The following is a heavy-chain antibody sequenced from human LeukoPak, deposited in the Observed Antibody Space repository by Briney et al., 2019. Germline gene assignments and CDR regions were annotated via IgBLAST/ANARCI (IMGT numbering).Heavy chain of an antibody. CDR1: GGSISSSSYY. CDR3: ARDADYVGAFDI. CDR2: IYYSGST. Sequence: PSETLSLTCTVSGGSISSSSYYWGWILQPPGKGLEWIGSIYYSGSTYYNPSLKSRVTISVDTSKNQFSLKLSSVTAADTAVYYCARDADYVGAFDIWGQGTMVTVSS. D-gene: IGHD4-17*01. J-gene: IGHJ3*02. V-gene: IGHV4-39*07.